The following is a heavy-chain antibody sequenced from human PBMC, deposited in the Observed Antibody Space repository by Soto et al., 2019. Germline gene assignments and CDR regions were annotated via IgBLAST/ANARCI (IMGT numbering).Heavy chain of an antibody. J-gene: IGHJ2*01. CDR3: ASLCSGGSCYNHWYFDL. V-gene: IGHV4-59*01. D-gene: IGHD2-15*01. CDR1: GGSISSYY. Sequence: QVQLQESGPGLVKPSETLSLTCTVSGGSISSYYWSWIRQPPGKGLEWIGYIYYSGSTNYNPSLKSRVTISVDTSKNQFSLKLSSVTAADTAVYYCASLCSGGSCYNHWYFDLWGRGTLVTVSS. CDR2: IYYSGST.